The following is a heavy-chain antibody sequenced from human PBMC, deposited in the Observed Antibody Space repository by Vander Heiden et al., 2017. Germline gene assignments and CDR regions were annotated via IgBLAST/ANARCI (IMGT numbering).Heavy chain of an antibody. D-gene: IGHD2-21*02. CDR1: GFTFTNYW. Sequence: EVQLVESGGGLVQPGGSLRLSCAASGFTFTNYWMHWVRQAPGEGLVWLSRINSDGTRTTYRDSVKGRFTISRDNARNTLYLQMNSLRVEDTAVYFCARGGTAPIYDPNWFDPWGQGTLLTVSS. V-gene: IGHV3-74*03. J-gene: IGHJ5*02. CDR2: INSDGTRT. CDR3: ARGGTAPIYDPNWFDP.